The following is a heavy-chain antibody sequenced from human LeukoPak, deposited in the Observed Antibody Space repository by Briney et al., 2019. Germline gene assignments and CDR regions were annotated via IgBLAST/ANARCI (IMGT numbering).Heavy chain of an antibody. J-gene: IGHJ6*03. D-gene: IGHD5-12*01. CDR1: GGSISSGSYY. V-gene: IGHV4-61*02. Sequence: SETLSLTCTVSGGSISSGSYYWSWIRQPAGKGLEWIGRIYTSGSTNYNPSLKSRVTISVDTSKNQFSLKLSSVTAADTAVYYCANSGYDNYYYYYMDVWGKGTTVTISS. CDR3: ANSGYDNYYYYYMDV. CDR2: IYTSGST.